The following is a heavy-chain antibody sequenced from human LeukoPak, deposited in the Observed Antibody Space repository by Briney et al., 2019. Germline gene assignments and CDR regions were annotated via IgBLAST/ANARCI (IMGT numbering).Heavy chain of an antibody. J-gene: IGHJ5*02. CDR3: ARHSGSYYDNYDH. D-gene: IGHD1-26*01. CDR2: INHSGST. V-gene: IGHV4-34*01. CDR1: GGSFSGYY. Sequence: SETLSLTCAVYGGSFSGYYWSWIRQPPGKGLEWIGEINHSGSTNYNPSLKSRVTISVDTSKNQFSLKLNSVTATDTAVYYCARHSGSYYDNYDHWGQGTLVTVSS.